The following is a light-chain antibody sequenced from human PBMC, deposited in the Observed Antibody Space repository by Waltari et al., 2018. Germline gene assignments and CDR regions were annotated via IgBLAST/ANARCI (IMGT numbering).Light chain of an antibody. CDR3: MQATHWPVT. Sequence: DVGLTQSPLSLPVTLGQPASFSCRSSQTLVYTDGISYLNWFHQRSGQAPRRLIYKVSNRDSGVPDRFSGSGSGTDFTLMISSVEADDVGVYFCMQATHWPVTFGQGTRLEIK. CDR2: KVS. V-gene: IGKV2-30*01. CDR1: QTLVYTDGISY. J-gene: IGKJ5*01.